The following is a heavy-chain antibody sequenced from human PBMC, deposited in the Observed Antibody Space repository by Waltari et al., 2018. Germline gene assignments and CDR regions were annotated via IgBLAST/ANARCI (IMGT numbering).Heavy chain of an antibody. D-gene: IGHD3-10*01. CDR3: TRDIGYKCFDY. CDR2: PSPDGSQT. V-gene: IGHV3-7*03. J-gene: IGHJ4*02. Sequence: EVQLVESGGALVQPGGSLRLSCGATGLTLSHAWMTWVRHVPGKGLESVAEPSPDGSQTSYLHSVRGRFLVSRDNTKNLVYLEMNSVTADDTAVYYCTRDIGYKCFDYWGQSTLVTVAS. CDR1: GLTLSHAW.